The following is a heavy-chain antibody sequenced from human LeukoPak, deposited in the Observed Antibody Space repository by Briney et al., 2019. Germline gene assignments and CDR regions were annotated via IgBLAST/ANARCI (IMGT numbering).Heavy chain of an antibody. CDR2: IKHSGGT. J-gene: IGHJ5*02. Sequence: SETLSLTCVVHGGSLSGSFWSWIRQPPGKGLEWIGEIKHSGGTNYNVSLKSRLTMSLDTSKNQFSLKLTSVSATDTAVYYCAREFRNWFDPWGQGTLVTVSA. CDR3: AREFRNWFDP. V-gene: IGHV4-34*01. CDR1: GGSLSGSF.